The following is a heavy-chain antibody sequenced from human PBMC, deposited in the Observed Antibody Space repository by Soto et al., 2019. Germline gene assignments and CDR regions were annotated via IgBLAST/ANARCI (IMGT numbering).Heavy chain of an antibody. V-gene: IGHV1-3*01. Sequence: QVQLVKSGAEVKKPGASVKVSCKASGYTFTSYAMHWVRQAPGQRLEWMEWINAGNGNTKYSQKFQGRVNITRDTSASTAYMELSSLRSEDTAVYYCARTIVVVTAADYWGQGTLVTVSS. CDR1: GYTFTSYA. D-gene: IGHD2-21*02. J-gene: IGHJ4*02. CDR2: INAGNGNT. CDR3: ARTIVVVTAADY.